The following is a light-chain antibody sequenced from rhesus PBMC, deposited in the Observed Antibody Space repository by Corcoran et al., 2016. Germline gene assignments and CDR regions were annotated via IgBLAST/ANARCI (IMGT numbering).Light chain of an antibody. Sequence: QAAPTQSPSVSGSPGKSVTISCTGTSSNMGGHNRVSWYQQHPGTVPKLMIYEVSKRPSGVSDRFSGSKSGNTASLTISGLQAEDVADYYCSSYTGTRTYIFGSGTRLTVL. CDR3: SSYTGTRTYI. V-gene: IGLV2-13*03. CDR1: SSNMGGHNR. CDR2: EVS. J-gene: IGLJ1*01.